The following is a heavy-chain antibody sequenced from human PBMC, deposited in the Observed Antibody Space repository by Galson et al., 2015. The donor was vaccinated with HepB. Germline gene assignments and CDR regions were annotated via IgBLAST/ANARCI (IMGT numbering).Heavy chain of an antibody. D-gene: IGHD3-22*01. CDR1: GFSFTTSGMA. CDR3: AHMRPPSGSSGYFHY. CDR2: IFWNDDK. J-gene: IGHJ4*02. Sequence: PALVKPTQTLTLTCVYSGFSFTTSGMAVGWIRQPPGKALEWLADIFWNDDKRYSPSLRTRLTITRDTSKNQVVLTMTNMDPVDTATYYCAHMRPPSGSSGYFHYWGQGTLVTVSS. V-gene: IGHV2-5*01.